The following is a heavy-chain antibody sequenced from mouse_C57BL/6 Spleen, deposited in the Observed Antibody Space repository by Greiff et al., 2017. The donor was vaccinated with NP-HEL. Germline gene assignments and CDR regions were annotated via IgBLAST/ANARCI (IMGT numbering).Heavy chain of an antibody. J-gene: IGHJ3*01. CDR1: GFNIKDDY. V-gene: IGHV14-4*01. Sequence: EVQLQQSGAELVRPGASVKLSCTASGFNIKDDYMHWVKQRPEQGLEWIGWIDPENGDTEYASKFQGKATITADTSSNTAYLQLSSLTSEDTAVYYCTSGGKAAWFAYWGQGTLVTVSA. CDR2: IDPENGDT. CDR3: TSGGKAAWFAY.